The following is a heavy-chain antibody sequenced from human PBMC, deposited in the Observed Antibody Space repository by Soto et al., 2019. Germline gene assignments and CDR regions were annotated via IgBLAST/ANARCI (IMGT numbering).Heavy chain of an antibody. J-gene: IGHJ4*02. CDR2: ISYDGSNK. CDR3: AKVGVRYNWKPAGGYFDY. V-gene: IGHV3-30*18. D-gene: IGHD1-20*01. Sequence: GGSLRLSCAASGFTFSSYGMHWVRQAPGKGLEWVAVISYDGSNKYYADSVKGRFTISRDNSKNTLYLQMNSLRAEDTAVYYCAKVGVRYNWKPAGGYFDYWGQGTLVTVSS. CDR1: GFTFSSYG.